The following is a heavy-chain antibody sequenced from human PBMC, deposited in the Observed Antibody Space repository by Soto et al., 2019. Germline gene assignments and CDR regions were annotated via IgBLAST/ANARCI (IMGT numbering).Heavy chain of an antibody. CDR1: GGTFSSYA. D-gene: IGHD6-19*01. CDR3: ARGFTVAGIDSFDY. J-gene: IGHJ4*02. Sequence: QVQLVQSGAEVKKPGSSVKVSCKASGGTFSSYAISWVRQAPGQGLEWMGGIIPIFGTANYAQKFQGRVTITADESRSTASMGLSGLRSEDTAVYSWARGFTVAGIDSFDYWGQGTLVTVSS. V-gene: IGHV1-69*12. CDR2: IIPIFGTA.